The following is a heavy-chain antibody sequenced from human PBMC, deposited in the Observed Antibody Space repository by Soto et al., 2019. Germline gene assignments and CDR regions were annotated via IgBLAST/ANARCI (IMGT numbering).Heavy chain of an antibody. V-gene: IGHV1-18*01. D-gene: IGHD5-12*01. CDR3: AIEAGWLQLKGYVVY. Sequence: QVQLVKSGAEVKKPGASVKVSCQASGYTFTSYGITWVRQAPGQGLEWMGWISAYNGITHYPQKHQGRVTVTTDTSTSTVYMELRSLRSDVTVVYYCAIEAGWLQLKGYVVYWGQGTLVAVSS. J-gene: IGHJ4*02. CDR2: ISAYNGIT. CDR1: GYTFTSYG.